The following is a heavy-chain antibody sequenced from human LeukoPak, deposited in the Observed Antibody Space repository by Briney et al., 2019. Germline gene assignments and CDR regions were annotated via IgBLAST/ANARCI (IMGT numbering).Heavy chain of an antibody. Sequence: SETLSLTCTVSGGSISSSIYYWGWIRQPPGKGLECIGSIHYSGSTNYNPSIKSRVTISVDTSKNQFSLKLSSVTAADTAVYYCARDSNFGMDYWGQGTLVTVSS. V-gene: IGHV4-39*07. CDR1: GGSISSSIYY. CDR2: IHYSGST. CDR3: ARDSNFGMDY. J-gene: IGHJ4*02. D-gene: IGHD3-3*01.